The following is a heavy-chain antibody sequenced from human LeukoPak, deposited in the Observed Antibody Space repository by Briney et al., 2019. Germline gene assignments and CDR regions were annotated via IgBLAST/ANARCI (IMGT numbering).Heavy chain of an antibody. Sequence: SETLSLTCTVSGGSISSYYWSWIRQPPGKGLEWIGYIYYSGSTNYNPFLKSRVTISVDTSKNQFSLKLSSVTAADTAVYYCARVPNDYGVWGQGTMVTVSS. CDR3: ARVPNDYGV. CDR2: IYYSGST. J-gene: IGHJ3*01. D-gene: IGHD4-17*01. V-gene: IGHV4-59*01. CDR1: GGSISSYY.